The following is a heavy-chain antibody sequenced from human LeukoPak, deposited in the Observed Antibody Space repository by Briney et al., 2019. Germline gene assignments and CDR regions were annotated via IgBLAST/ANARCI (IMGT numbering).Heavy chain of an antibody. D-gene: IGHD2-15*01. CDR2: IYYSGST. V-gene: IGHV4-59*12. CDR1: GGSISSYY. J-gene: IGHJ4*02. Sequence: SETLSLTCTVSGGSISSYYWSWIRQPPGKGLEWIGYIYYSGSTNYNPSLKSRVTISVDTSKNQFSLKLSSVTAADTAVYYCARVGVVVAARNDYWGQGTLVTVSS. CDR3: ARVGVVVAARNDY.